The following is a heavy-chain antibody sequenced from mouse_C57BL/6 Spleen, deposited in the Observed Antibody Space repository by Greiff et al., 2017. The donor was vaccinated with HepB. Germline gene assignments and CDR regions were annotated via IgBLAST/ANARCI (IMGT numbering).Heavy chain of an antibody. CDR3: ARSNDGPYFDY. Sequence: VQLQQSGAELVKPGASVKLSCKASGYTFTSYWMHWVKQRPGRGLAWIGRIDPNSVGTKYNEKCKSKATMTVDKHSSTAYMHLSSLTSVDSAVYYCARSNDGPYFDYWGQGNTLTVAS. CDR2: IDPNSVGT. D-gene: IGHD3-1*01. V-gene: IGHV1-72*01. CDR1: GYTFTSYW. J-gene: IGHJ2*01.